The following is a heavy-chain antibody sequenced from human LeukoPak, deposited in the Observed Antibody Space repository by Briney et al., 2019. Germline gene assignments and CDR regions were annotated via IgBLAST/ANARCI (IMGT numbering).Heavy chain of an antibody. V-gene: IGHV1-2*02. J-gene: IGHJ5*02. D-gene: IGHD6-19*01. Sequence: GASVAVSYRASGYTFTVYYIHWVRQAPGQGLEWMAWINPNTGGNNYAQKFQGRVTMNRDTSISTAYMELSRLTSDDTAVYYCARVKWLSSNWFDPWGQGTLVTVSS. CDR1: GYTFTVYY. CDR2: INPNTGGN. CDR3: ARVKWLSSNWFDP.